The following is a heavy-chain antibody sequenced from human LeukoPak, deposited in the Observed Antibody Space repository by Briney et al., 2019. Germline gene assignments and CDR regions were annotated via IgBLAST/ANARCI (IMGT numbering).Heavy chain of an antibody. CDR1: GFTFSSHG. Sequence: GGSLRLSCAASGFTFSSHGMSWVRQAPGKGLEWVSYISSSSSTIYYADSVKGRFTISRDNAKNSLYLQMNSLRAEDTAVYYCARESIYYMDVWGKGTTVTVSS. J-gene: IGHJ6*03. CDR3: ARESIYYMDV. CDR2: ISSSSSTI. V-gene: IGHV3-48*01. D-gene: IGHD2-21*01.